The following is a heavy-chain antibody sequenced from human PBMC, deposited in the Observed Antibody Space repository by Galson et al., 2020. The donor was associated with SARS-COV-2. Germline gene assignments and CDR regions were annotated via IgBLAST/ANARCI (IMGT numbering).Heavy chain of an antibody. Sequence: ASETLSLTCTVSGGSISTNNCFWGWIRQPPGKGLEWIGSIYYGGTTYYNPSLKSRLTISMDTSKNQFSLKLSSVTAADTAMYYCSRDQGYGSSWSSVDPFDHWGQGTRVTFSS. CDR1: GGSISTNNCF. V-gene: IGHV4-39*07. D-gene: IGHD6-13*01. CDR2: IYYGGTT. CDR3: SRDQGYGSSWSSVDPFDH. J-gene: IGHJ4*02.